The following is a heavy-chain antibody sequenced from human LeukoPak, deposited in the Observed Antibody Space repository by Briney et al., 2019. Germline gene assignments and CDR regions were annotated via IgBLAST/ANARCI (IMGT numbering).Heavy chain of an antibody. Sequence: SETLSLTCTVPGGSISSYYWSWIRQPPGKGLEWIGYIYYSGSTNYNPSLKSRVTISVDTSKNQFSLKLSSVTAADTAVYYCASFRPILNWFDPWGQGTLVTVSS. V-gene: IGHV4-59*08. D-gene: IGHD3-9*01. CDR2: IYYSGST. CDR1: GGSISSYY. J-gene: IGHJ5*02. CDR3: ASFRPILNWFDP.